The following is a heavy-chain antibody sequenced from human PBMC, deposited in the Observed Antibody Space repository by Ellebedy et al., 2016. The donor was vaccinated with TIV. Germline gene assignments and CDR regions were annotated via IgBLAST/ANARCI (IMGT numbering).Heavy chain of an antibody. CDR3: AKGYTSSWYWDY. CDR1: GFTFSSYA. Sequence: GESLKISCAASGFTFSSYAMSWVRQAPGKGLEWVSSISGSCGSTYFPDSVKGRFIISRDNSKNTLYLQMDSLRAEDTAVYYCAKGYTSSWYWDYWGQGTLVTVSS. V-gene: IGHV3-23*01. J-gene: IGHJ4*02. CDR2: ISGSCGST. D-gene: IGHD6-13*01.